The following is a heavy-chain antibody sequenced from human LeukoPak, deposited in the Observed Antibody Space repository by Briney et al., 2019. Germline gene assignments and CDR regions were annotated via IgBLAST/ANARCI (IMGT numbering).Heavy chain of an antibody. V-gene: IGHV4-39*01. D-gene: IGHD5-18*01. J-gene: IGHJ6*03. CDR3: SRVKYINYYMDV. Sequence: SETLSLTCTVSGGSIKDTAFHWGWVRQPPGKEPQWIVSVYHRGNVYYNPSLKSQLTISVDMSNNQFYLQLRSLTAADTAVFYCSRVKYINYYMDVWGKGTTVIVS. CDR1: GGSIKDTAFH. CDR2: VYHRGNV.